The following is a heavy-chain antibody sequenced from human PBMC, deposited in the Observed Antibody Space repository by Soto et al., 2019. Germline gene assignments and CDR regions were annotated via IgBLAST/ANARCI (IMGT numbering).Heavy chain of an antibody. V-gene: IGHV5-10-1*01. Sequence: VESVKISCKGSGYSFTSDWISWVRQMPWKGLEWMGRIDPSDSYTNYSPSFQGHVTISADKSISTAYLQWSSLKASDTAMYYCARTTVTTFSPVGNYGMDVWGQGTTVTVSS. CDR2: IDPSDSYT. D-gene: IGHD4-17*01. J-gene: IGHJ6*02. CDR1: GYSFTSDW. CDR3: ARTTVTTFSPVGNYGMDV.